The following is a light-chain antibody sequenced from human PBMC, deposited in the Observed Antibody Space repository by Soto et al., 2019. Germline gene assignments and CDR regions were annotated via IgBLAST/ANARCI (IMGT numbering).Light chain of an antibody. Sequence: QSVLTQPASVSGSPGQSITISCAGTMRDIGAYNLVSWYQQHPGKAPQLIIYEVRNRPSGISFRFSGSKSGNTASLTISGLQAEDEADYYCSSFTSKSTLIFGGRTKLTV. V-gene: IGLV2-14*03. CDR1: MRDIGAYNL. CDR2: EVR. CDR3: SSFTSKSTLI. J-gene: IGLJ2*01.